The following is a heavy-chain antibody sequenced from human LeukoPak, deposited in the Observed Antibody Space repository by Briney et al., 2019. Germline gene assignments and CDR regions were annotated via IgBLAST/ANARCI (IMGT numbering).Heavy chain of an antibody. D-gene: IGHD6-19*01. CDR3: ARDWLGLSAFDI. CDR2: ISSSSSYI. Sequence: GGSLGLSCAASGFTSSSYSMNWVRQAPGKGLEWVSSISSSSSYIHYADSVKGRFTISRDNAKNSLYLQMNSLRAEDTAVYYCARDWLGLSAFDIWGQGTMVTVSS. V-gene: IGHV3-21*01. CDR1: GFTSSSYS. J-gene: IGHJ3*02.